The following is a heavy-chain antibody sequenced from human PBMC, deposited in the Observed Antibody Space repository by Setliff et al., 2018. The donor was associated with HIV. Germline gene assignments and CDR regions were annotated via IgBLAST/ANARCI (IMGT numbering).Heavy chain of an antibody. V-gene: IGHV1-18*01. CDR2: ISAYNGNT. D-gene: IGHD2-15*01. CDR1: GYTFTHYA. CDR3: ARLASGGWPLEVFEI. Sequence: ASVKVSCKASGYTFTHYAISWVRQAPGQGLEYLGWISAYNGNTNYAQKVQGRITMTTDASASTVYMELRSLTSDDTAVYYCARLASGGWPLEVFEIWGQGTMVTLSS. J-gene: IGHJ3*02.